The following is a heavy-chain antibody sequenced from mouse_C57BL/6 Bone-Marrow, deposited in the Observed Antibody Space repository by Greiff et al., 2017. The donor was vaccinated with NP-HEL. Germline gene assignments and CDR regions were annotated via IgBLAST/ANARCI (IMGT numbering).Heavy chain of an antibody. CDR3: ARWDYSNPHWYFDV. CDR2: IDPEDGET. Sequence: VQLQQSGAELVKPGASVKLSCTASGFNIKDYYMHWVKQRTEQGLEWIGRIDPEDGETKSAPKFQGKATITADTSSNTAYLQLSSLTSEDTAVYYGARWDYSNPHWYFDVWGTGTTVTVSS. CDR1: GFNIKDYY. J-gene: IGHJ1*03. D-gene: IGHD2-5*01. V-gene: IGHV14-2*01.